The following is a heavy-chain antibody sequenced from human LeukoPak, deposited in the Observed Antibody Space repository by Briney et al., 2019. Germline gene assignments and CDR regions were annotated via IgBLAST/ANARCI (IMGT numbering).Heavy chain of an antibody. D-gene: IGHD6-13*01. CDR3: ARSNGIAAAGTIDY. CDR2: IIPIFGTA. Sequence: SVKVSCKASGGTFSSYAISWVRQAPGQGLEWMGGIIPIFGTANYAQKFQGRVTITADESTSTAYMELSSLRSEDTAVYYCARSNGIAAAGTIDYWGQGTLVTVSS. J-gene: IGHJ4*02. CDR1: GGTFSSYA. V-gene: IGHV1-69*13.